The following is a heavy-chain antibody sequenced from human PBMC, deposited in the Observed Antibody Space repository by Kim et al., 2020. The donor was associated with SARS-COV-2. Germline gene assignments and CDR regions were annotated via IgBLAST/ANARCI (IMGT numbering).Heavy chain of an antibody. CDR3: ARHRKAPYCSGGSCKSRYYFDY. J-gene: IGHJ4*02. D-gene: IGHD2-15*01. CDR2: IYPGDSDT. V-gene: IGHV5-51*01. Sequence: GESLKISCKGSGYSFTSYWIGWVRQMPGKGLEWMGIIYPGDSDTRYSSSFQGQVTIPADKSISTAYLQWSSLKASDTAMYYCARHRKAPYCSGGSCKSRYYFDYWGQGTLVTVSS. CDR1: GYSFTSYW.